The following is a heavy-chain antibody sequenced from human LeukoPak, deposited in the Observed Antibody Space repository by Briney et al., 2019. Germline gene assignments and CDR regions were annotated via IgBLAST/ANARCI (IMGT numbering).Heavy chain of an antibody. CDR3: ARGRSGYSSSWLDV. V-gene: IGHV4-59*01. CDR1: GGSISSYY. D-gene: IGHD6-13*01. J-gene: IGHJ6*04. CDR2: IYYSGST. Sequence: PSETLSLTCTVSGGSISSYYWSWIRQPPGKGPEWIGYIYYSGSTNYNPSLKSRVTISVDTSKNQFSLKLSSVTAADPAVYYCARGRSGYSSSWLDVWGKGTTVTVSS.